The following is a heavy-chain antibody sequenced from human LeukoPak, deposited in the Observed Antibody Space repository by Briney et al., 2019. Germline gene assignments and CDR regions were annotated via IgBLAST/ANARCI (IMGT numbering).Heavy chain of an antibody. CDR1: GFTFSSYA. CDR3: ARGGSGSYWPDY. J-gene: IGHJ4*02. V-gene: IGHV3-23*01. D-gene: IGHD3-10*01. CDR2: ISGSGGST. Sequence: PGGSLRLSCAASGFTFSSYAMSWVRQAPGKGLDWVSAISGSGGSTYYADSVKGRFTISRDNSKNTLYLQMNSLRAEDTAVYYRARGGSGSYWPDYWGQGTLVTVSS.